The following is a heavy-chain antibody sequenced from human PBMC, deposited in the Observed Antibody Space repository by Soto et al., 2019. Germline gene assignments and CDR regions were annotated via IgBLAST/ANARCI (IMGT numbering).Heavy chain of an antibody. CDR3: ARGLHSLFDY. CDR1: GFTFSNSG. CDR2: IWYDGNNK. D-gene: IGHD2-21*01. J-gene: IGHJ4*02. V-gene: IGHV3-33*01. Sequence: QVQLVESGGGVVQPGGSLRLSCAASGFTFSNSGMHWVRQAPGKGLEWVAVIWYDGNNKYYADSVKGRFTISRDNSNNTLYVQMNSLRAEDTAVYYCARGLHSLFDYWGQGTLVTVSS.